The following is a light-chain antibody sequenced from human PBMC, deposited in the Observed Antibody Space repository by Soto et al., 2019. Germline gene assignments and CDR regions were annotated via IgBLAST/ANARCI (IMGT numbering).Light chain of an antibody. CDR2: GAS. CDR1: QSISYW. Sequence: DIQVTQSPSTLSASVGDSVTITCRASQSISYWLAWYQQKPGKAPRLLIYGASSLQSGVPSRFIGSGSETEFTLTISSLQPDDFATYYCQQYDGHFGQGTKLEVK. V-gene: IGKV1-5*01. J-gene: IGKJ2*01. CDR3: QQYDGH.